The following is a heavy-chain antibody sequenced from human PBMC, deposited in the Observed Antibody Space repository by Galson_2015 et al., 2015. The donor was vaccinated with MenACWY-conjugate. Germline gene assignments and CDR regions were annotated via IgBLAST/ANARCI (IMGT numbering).Heavy chain of an antibody. D-gene: IGHD6-19*01. J-gene: IGHJ4*02. CDR2: ITGSATST. CDR3: AKVGLLNWLVPFDY. V-gene: IGHV3-23*01. Sequence: SLRLSCAASGFTFSNYAMTWVRQAPGKGLEWVSSITGSATSTYYADSVQGRFTISRDSSKNTLYLQMNSLRADDTAVYYCAKVGLLNWLVPFDYWGQGTLVTVSS. CDR1: GFTFSNYA.